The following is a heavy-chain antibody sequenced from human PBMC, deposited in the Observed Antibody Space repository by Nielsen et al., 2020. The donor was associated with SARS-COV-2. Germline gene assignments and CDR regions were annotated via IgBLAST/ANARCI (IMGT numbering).Heavy chain of an antibody. V-gene: IGHV3-11*05. Sequence: GESLKISCAATGFTVSSNYMSWIRQAPGKGLEWISYIRSGSAYTNYADSVKGRFTISRDDAKNSLYLQMNSLRAEDTAVYYCAREGRDLPLDYWGQGVLVTVSS. CDR3: AREGRDLPLDY. CDR1: GFTVSSNY. D-gene: IGHD5-24*01. CDR2: IRSGSAYT. J-gene: IGHJ4*02.